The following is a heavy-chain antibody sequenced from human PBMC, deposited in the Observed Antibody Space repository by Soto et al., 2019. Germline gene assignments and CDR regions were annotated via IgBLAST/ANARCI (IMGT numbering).Heavy chain of an antibody. CDR2: VYHTGST. CDR1: GASITTYY. D-gene: IGHD6-19*01. V-gene: IGHV4-59*13. CDR3: ARRLFGSGWTLDS. Sequence: QLRESGPGLVKPSETLSLTCDVSGASITTYYWSWIRQAPGKGLVWIGNVYHTGSTDYNSSLRSRVTISVDTSKNQFSLNMTSVTAADTAVYYCARRLFGSGWTLDSWGQGALVTVSS. J-gene: IGHJ4*02.